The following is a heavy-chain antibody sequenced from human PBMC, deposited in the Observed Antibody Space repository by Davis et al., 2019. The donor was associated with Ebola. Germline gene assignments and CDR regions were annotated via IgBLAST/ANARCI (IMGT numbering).Heavy chain of an antibody. CDR1: GFAFNDFA. CDR3: AKDYRGYNYGAYYGMDV. J-gene: IGHJ6*02. V-gene: IGHV3-9*01. D-gene: IGHD5-18*01. CDR2: ITWNSAII. Sequence: LRLSCATSGFAFNDFAMYWVRLLPGKGLEWVSGITWNSAIIGYADSVKGRFTISRDNAKDSLYLQMNSLRPEDTALYYCAKDYRGYNYGAYYGMDVWGQGTTVTVFS.